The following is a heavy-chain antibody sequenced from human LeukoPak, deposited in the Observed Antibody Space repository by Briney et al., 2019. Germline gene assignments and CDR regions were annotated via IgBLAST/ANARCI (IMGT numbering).Heavy chain of an antibody. CDR3: AKDRGGITWLFDY. CDR2: IRHDGSDK. Sequence: GGSLRLSCEASGFTFSKYGMHWVRQAPGKGLEWVAFIRHDGSDKYYIDSVKDRFIISRDNSKNTLYLQMNSLRAEDTAVYYCAKDRGGITWLFDYWGQGTLVTVSS. V-gene: IGHV3-30*02. D-gene: IGHD1-20*01. J-gene: IGHJ4*02. CDR1: GFTFSKYG.